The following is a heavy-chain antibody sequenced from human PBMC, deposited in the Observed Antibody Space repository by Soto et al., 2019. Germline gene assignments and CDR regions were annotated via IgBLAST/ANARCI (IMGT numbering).Heavy chain of an antibody. Sequence: GGSLRLSCAASGFTFSSYAMHWVRQAPGKGLEWVAVISYDGSNKYYADSVKGRFTISRDNSKNTLYLQMNSLRAEDTAVYYCAKMGLYDSSSGYWGQGTLVTVSS. J-gene: IGHJ4*02. CDR1: GFTFSSYA. D-gene: IGHD6-6*01. V-gene: IGHV3-30-3*02. CDR3: AKMGLYDSSSGY. CDR2: ISYDGSNK.